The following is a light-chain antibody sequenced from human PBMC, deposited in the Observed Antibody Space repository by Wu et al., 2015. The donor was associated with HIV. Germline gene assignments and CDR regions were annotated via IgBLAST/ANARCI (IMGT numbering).Light chain of an antibody. CDR1: QSISNN. CDR2: GAS. J-gene: IGKJ2*03. V-gene: IGKV3-15*01. CDR3: QQYANWPPLFS. Sequence: EIVLTQSPGTLSLSPGERATLSCRASQSISNNLAWYQQRPGQAPRLVVYGASNRATGIPVRFSGSGSGTEFTLTISSLQSEDSAVYFCQQYANWPPLFSFGQGTKLEIK.